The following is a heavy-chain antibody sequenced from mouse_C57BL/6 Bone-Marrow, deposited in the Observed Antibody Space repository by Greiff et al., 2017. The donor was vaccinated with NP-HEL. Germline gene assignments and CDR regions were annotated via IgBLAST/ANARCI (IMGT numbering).Heavy chain of an antibody. J-gene: IGHJ2*01. CDR1: GYTLTSYW. D-gene: IGHD4-1*02. V-gene: IGHV1-64*01. CDR2: IHPNSGST. CDR3: VPTGGVFDY. Sequence: VQLQQPGAELVKPGASVKLSCKASGYTLTSYWMHWVKQRPGQGLEWIGMIHPNSGSTNYNEKFKSKATLTVDKSSSTAYMQLSSLTSEDSAVYYCVPTGGVFDYWGQGTTLTVSS.